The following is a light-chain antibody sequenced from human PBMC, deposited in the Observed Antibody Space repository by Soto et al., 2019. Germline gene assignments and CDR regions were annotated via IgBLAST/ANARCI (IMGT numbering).Light chain of an antibody. CDR3: SSYTSSSTPVV. CDR1: RSDVGGYNY. CDR2: AVS. Sequence: SALTQPASVSGSPGQSITISFTGTRSDVGGYNYVSWYQQHPGKAPKLMIYAVSNRPSGVSNRFSGSKSGNTASLTISGLQAEDEADYYCSSYTSSSTPVVFGGGTKLTVL. J-gene: IGLJ2*01. V-gene: IGLV2-14*01.